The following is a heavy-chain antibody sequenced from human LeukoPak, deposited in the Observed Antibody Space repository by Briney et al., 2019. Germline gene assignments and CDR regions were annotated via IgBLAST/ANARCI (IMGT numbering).Heavy chain of an antibody. CDR2: INPNSGGT. D-gene: IGHD6-13*01. CDR3: ARVSIAAAGTISGYYYYMDV. Sequence: GASVKVSCKASGYTFTGYYMHWVRQAPGQGLEWMGRINPNSGGTNYVQKFQGRVTMTRDTSISTAYMELSRLRSDDTAVYYCARVSIAAAGTISGYYYYMDVWGKGTTVTISS. V-gene: IGHV1-2*06. J-gene: IGHJ6*03. CDR1: GYTFTGYY.